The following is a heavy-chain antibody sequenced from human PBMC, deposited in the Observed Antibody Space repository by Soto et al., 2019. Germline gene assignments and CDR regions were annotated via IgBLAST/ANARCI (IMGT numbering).Heavy chain of an antibody. D-gene: IGHD3-16*01. CDR1: GYTFNTNY. V-gene: IGHV1-46*02. CDR2: INPSGGST. J-gene: IGHJ3*02. CDR3: AGGNDAFDI. Sequence: QVQLVQSGAEVKKPGASVKVSCKASGYTFNTNYMHWVRQAPGQGLEWMGIINPSGGSTSYAQKFQGRVTMTRDSSTSTVYLELSSLRSEDTAVYYCAGGNDAFDIWGQGTMVTVSS.